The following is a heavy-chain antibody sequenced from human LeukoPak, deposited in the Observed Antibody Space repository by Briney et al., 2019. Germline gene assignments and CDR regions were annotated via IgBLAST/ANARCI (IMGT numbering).Heavy chain of an antibody. CDR3: TRGWTRDGFNI. CDR1: GDSVSNNA. Sequence: SQTLSLTCVISGDSVSNNAWNWVRQTPSGGLECLGRTYYNSKWYNEYAESVKSRISINPDTSKNQVSLQLNSVTPEDTAVYYCTRGWTRDGFNIWSQGTMVTVSS. CDR2: TYYNSKWYN. J-gene: IGHJ3*02. D-gene: IGHD3/OR15-3a*01. V-gene: IGHV6-1*01.